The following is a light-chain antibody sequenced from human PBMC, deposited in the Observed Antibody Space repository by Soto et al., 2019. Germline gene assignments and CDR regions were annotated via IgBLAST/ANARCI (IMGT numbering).Light chain of an antibody. V-gene: IGLV2-14*01. J-gene: IGLJ1*01. CDR3: SSYTSSSKNYV. CDR2: EVS. CDR1: SSDVGGYNY. Sequence: QSVLTKPASVSGSPGQSITISCTGTSSDVGGYNYVSWYQQHPGKAPKLMIYEVSNRPSGVSNRFSGSKSGNTASLTISGLQAEDEADYYCSSYTSSSKNYVFGTGTKLTVL.